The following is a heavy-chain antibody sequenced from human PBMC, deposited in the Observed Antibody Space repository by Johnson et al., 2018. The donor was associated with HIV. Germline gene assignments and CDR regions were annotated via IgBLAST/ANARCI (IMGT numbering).Heavy chain of an antibody. CDR1: GFTFSSYW. D-gene: IGHD6-19*01. CDR2: INRDGSST. J-gene: IGHJ3*02. CDR3: ARDHGWSRGWLFDAFDI. V-gene: IGHV3-74*01. Sequence: VQLVESGGGLVQPGGSLRLSCAASGFTFSSYWMHWVRHVPGKGLMWVSRINRDGSSTIYADSVKGRFTISRDNAKNSLYLQMNSLRPEDTAVYYCARDHGWSRGWLFDAFDIWGQGTMVTVSS.